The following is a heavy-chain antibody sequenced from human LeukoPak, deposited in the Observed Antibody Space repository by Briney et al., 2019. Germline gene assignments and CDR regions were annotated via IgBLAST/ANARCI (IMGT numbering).Heavy chain of an antibody. V-gene: IGHV4-31*03. J-gene: IGHJ6*02. CDR2: IYYSGST. CDR3: ASRGLYDFWSGLSRSMDV. D-gene: IGHD3-3*01. CDR1: GGSISSGGYY. Sequence: SETLSLTCTVSGGSISSGGYYWSWIRQHPGKGLEWIGYIYYSGSTYYNPSLKSRVTISVDTSKNQFSLKLSSVTAADTAVYYCASRGLYDFWSGLSRSMDVWGQGTTVTVSS.